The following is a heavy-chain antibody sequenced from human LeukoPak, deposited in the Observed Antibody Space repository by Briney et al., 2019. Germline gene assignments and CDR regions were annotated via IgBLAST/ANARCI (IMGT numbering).Heavy chain of an antibody. D-gene: IGHD2-2*01. CDR1: GGTFSSYA. J-gene: IGHJ6*03. CDR2: IIPIFGTA. Sequence: ASVKVSCKASGGTFSSYAISWVRQAPGQGLEWMGGIIPIFGTANYAQKFQGRVTITADKSTSTAYMELSSLRSEDTAVYYCARAPMSYHQYYYYYYMDVWGKGTTVTVSS. V-gene: IGHV1-69*06. CDR3: ARAPMSYHQYYYYYYMDV.